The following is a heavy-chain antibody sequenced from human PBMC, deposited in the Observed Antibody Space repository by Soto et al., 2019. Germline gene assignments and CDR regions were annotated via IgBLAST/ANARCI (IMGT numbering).Heavy chain of an antibody. Sequence: GGSLRLSCAASGFTFSGFYMSWIRQAPGKGLEWVSYISDSGDTIYYADSVKGRFTISRDNAKNSVYLQMNSVRAEDTAVYYCAYQLWAFHIWGEGTMVTVSS. D-gene: IGHD1-1*01. CDR3: AYQLWAFHI. CDR2: ISDSGDTI. V-gene: IGHV3-11*01. CDR1: GFTFSGFY. J-gene: IGHJ3*02.